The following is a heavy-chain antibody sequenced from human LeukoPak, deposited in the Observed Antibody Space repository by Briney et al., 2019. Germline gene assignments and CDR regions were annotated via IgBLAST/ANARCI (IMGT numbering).Heavy chain of an antibody. CDR2: ISSSGSTI. Sequence: GGSLRLSCTPSGFTFSDYYFSWIRQPPGKGLEWVSYISSSGSTIHYADSVRGRFTISRDNAKNSLYLQMNSLRAEDTAVYYCATLGGDPDFWGQGTLVTVSS. J-gene: IGHJ4*02. CDR3: ATLGGDPDF. D-gene: IGHD3-16*01. CDR1: GFTFSDYY. V-gene: IGHV3-11*01.